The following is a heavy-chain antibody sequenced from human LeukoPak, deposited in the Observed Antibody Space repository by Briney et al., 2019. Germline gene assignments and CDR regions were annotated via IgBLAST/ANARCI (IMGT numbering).Heavy chain of an antibody. Sequence: PGGSLRLSCAASGFTFSDYYMSWIRQAPGKGLEWVSYISSSGSTIYYADSVKGRFTISRDNAKNSLYLQMNSLRAEDTAVYYCARSQRTWIQRPFDYWGQGTLVTVSS. J-gene: IGHJ4*02. CDR1: GFTFSDYY. CDR2: ISSSGSTI. D-gene: IGHD5-18*01. CDR3: ARSQRTWIQRPFDY. V-gene: IGHV3-11*01.